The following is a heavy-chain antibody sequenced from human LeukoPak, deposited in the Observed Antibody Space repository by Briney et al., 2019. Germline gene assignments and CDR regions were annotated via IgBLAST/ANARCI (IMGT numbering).Heavy chain of an antibody. CDR3: ARDQDGGAAADLRFDP. J-gene: IGHJ5*02. D-gene: IGHD6-13*01. V-gene: IGHV1-2*02. Sequence: ASVKVSCKASGYTFTGYYMHWVRQAPGQGLEWMGWINPNSGGTNYAQKFQGRVTMTRDTSISTAYMELSRLRSDDTAVYCCARDQDGGAAADLRFDPWGQGTLVTVSS. CDR2: INPNSGGT. CDR1: GYTFTGYY.